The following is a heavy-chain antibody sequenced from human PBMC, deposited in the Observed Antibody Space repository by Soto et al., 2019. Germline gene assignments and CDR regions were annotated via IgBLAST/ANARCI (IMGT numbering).Heavy chain of an antibody. CDR3: ARDLTGTTSYDP. CDR1: GFTVSSNY. V-gene: IGHV3-53*01. D-gene: IGHD1-7*01. J-gene: IGHJ5*02. CDR2: IYSGGST. Sequence: GGSLRLSCAASGFTVSSNYMSWVRPAPGKGLEWVSVIYSGGSTYYADSVKGRFTISRDNSKNTLYLQMNSLRAEDTAVYYCARDLTGTTSYDPWGQGTLVTVSS.